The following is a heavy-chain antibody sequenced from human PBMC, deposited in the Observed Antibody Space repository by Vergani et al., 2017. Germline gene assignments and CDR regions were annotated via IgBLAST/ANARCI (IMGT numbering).Heavy chain of an antibody. V-gene: IGHV3-9*01. J-gene: IGHJ6*02. CDR3: AKAAVPMTTIRYGMDV. D-gene: IGHD5-24*01. CDR2: ISWNSGSI. Sequence: VQLVESGGGVVQPGRSLRLSCAASGFAFDDYAMHWVRQAPGKGLEWVSGISWNSGSIGYADSVKGRFTISRDNAKNSLYLQMNSLRAEDTALYYCAKAAVPMTTIRYGMDVWGQGTTVTVSS. CDR1: GFAFDDYA.